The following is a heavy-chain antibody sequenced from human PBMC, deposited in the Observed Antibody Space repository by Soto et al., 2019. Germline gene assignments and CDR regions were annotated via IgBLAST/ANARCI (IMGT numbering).Heavy chain of an antibody. CDR2: IYYSGST. CDR1: GGSVSSGAYY. V-gene: IGHV4-31*03. CDR3: ARARLRAVYAFDI. D-gene: IGHD5-12*01. Sequence: QVQLQESDAGLVKASQTLSLTCTVSGGSVSSGAYYWTWIRQRPGKGLGWIGYIYYSGSTYYSPSLKSRLSISLATSKNQFSLRLSSVTAADTAMYYCARARLRAVYAFDIWGQGTMVTVSS. J-gene: IGHJ3*02.